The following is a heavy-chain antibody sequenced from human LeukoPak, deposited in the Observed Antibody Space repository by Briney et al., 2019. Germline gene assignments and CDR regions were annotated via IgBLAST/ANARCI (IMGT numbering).Heavy chain of an antibody. CDR2: IYYTGTT. CDR3: AREYYYDSSGYYGRVWFAFDI. V-gene: IGHV4-39*07. CDR1: GVSVSSNIYY. D-gene: IGHD3-22*01. Sequence: PSETLSLTCTVSGVSVSSNIYYWAWVRQPPGEGLEWIGSIYYTGTTYYSPSLKSRVTISVDTSKNQFSLKLSSVTAADTAVYYCAREYYYDSSGYYGRVWFAFDIWGQGTMVTVSS. J-gene: IGHJ3*02.